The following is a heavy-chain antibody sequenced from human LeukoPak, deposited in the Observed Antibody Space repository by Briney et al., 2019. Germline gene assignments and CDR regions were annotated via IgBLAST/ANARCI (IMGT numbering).Heavy chain of an antibody. D-gene: IGHD5-12*01. J-gene: IGHJ4*02. CDR1: GYTFTGHF. Sequence: ASVKVSCKTSGYTFTGHFIHWVRQAPGQGLEWMGWSNPNSGDTNYAQKFQGRVTMTRGTSISTAYMELSRVTSDDTAVYYCAREYSRYSGTYYDYWGQGTLVTVSS. V-gene: IGHV1-2*02. CDR3: AREYSRYSGTYYDY. CDR2: SNPNSGDT.